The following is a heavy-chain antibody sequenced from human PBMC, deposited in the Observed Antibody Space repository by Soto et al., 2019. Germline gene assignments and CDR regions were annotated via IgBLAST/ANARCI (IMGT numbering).Heavy chain of an antibody. CDR2: IYSGGRT. J-gene: IGHJ4*02. D-gene: IGHD4-4*01. V-gene: IGHV3-53*01. Sequence: PGGSLRLSCAASGFTVSSTYMSWVRQAPGKGLEWVSVIYSGGRTYYANSVKSRFTISRVISKNSLYLQMNGLRADDTAAYYCARSTVADYYFDYWGQGTLVTVSS. CDR3: ARSTVADYYFDY. CDR1: GFTVSSTY.